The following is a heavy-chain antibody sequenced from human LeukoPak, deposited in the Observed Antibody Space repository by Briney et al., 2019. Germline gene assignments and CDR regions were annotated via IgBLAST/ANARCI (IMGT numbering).Heavy chain of an antibody. CDR2: IYNSGNT. J-gene: IGHJ6*02. Sequence: SETLSLTCTVSGDSISSYHWSWIRQPPGKGLEWIGYIYNSGNTNYNPSLKSRVTISVDTSKNQFSLNLSSVTAADTAVYYCARQPYYYYGMDVWGQGTTVTVSS. CDR3: ARQPYYYYGMDV. V-gene: IGHV4-59*08. CDR1: GDSISSYH.